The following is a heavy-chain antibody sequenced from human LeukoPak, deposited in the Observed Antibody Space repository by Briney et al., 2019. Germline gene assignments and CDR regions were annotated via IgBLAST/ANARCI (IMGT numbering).Heavy chain of an antibody. D-gene: IGHD3-22*01. CDR2: INHSGST. CDR3: ARGPFFYYSYRTAYLGADS. J-gene: IGHJ5*01. V-gene: IGHV4-34*01. Sequence: PSETLSLTCAVYGGSFSGYYWSWIRQPPGKGLEWIGEINHSGSTNYNPSLKSRVTISVDTSKNQFSLKLSSVTAADTAVYYCARGPFFYYSYRTAYLGADSWGRGTLVTVSS. CDR1: GGSFSGYY.